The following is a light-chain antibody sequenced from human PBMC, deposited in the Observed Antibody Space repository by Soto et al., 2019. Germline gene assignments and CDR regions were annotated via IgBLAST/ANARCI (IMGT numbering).Light chain of an antibody. V-gene: IGLV2-11*01. Sequence: QLVLTQPRSVSGSPGQSVTISCTGTSSDVGGYNYVSWYQQHPGKAPKLMIYDVSKRPSGVPDRFSGSKSGNTASLTISGLQAEDEADYYCCSYAGSYTLYVFGTGTKVTVL. CDR1: SSDVGGYNY. CDR2: DVS. J-gene: IGLJ1*01. CDR3: CSYAGSYTLYV.